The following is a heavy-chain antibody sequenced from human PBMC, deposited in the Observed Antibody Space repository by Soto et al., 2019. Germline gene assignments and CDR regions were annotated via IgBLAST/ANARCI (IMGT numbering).Heavy chain of an antibody. Sequence: GGSLRLSCAASGFTFSSYAMSWVRQAPGKGLEWVSAISGSGGSTYYADSVKGRFTISRDNSKNTLYLQMNSLRAEDTAVYYCAKSGIAARPWGLCFDYWGQGTLVTVSS. D-gene: IGHD6-6*01. J-gene: IGHJ4*02. CDR2: ISGSGGST. CDR3: AKSGIAARPWGLCFDY. V-gene: IGHV3-23*01. CDR1: GFTFSSYA.